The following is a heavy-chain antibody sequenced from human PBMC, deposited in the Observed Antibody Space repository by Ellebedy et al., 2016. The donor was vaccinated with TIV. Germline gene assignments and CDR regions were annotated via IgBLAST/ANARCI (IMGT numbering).Heavy chain of an antibody. V-gene: IGHV1-2*02. CDR2: IDPNSGGT. CDR1: GYTFSVYY. Sequence: ASVKVSCXASGYTFSVYYIHWVRQAAGQGLEWMGWIDPNSGGTTYAQNSQGRVTMTRDTSINTAYMELAWLRYDDTAVYYCSREWQLWSSGLDSWGQGTLVTVSS. CDR3: SREWQLWSSGLDS. J-gene: IGHJ4*02. D-gene: IGHD5-18*01.